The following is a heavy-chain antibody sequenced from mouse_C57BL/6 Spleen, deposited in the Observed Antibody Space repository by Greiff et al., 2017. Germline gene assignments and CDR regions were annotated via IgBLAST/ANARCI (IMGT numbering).Heavy chain of an antibody. V-gene: IGHV1-80*01. CDR3: ARYGLGGAMDY. CDR1: GYAFSSYW. D-gene: IGHD1-1*02. J-gene: IGHJ4*01. CDR2: IYPGDGDT. Sequence: QVQLKQSGAELVKPGASVKISCKASGYAFSSYWMNWVKQRPGKGLEWIGQIYPGDGDTNYNGKFKGKATLTADKSSSTAYMQLSSLTSEDSAVYFCARYGLGGAMDYWGQGTSVTVSS.